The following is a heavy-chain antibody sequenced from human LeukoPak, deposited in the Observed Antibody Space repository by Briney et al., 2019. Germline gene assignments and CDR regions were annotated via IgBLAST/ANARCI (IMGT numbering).Heavy chain of an antibody. J-gene: IGHJ6*02. CDR1: GGSISSYY. V-gene: IGHV4-4*07. CDR2: IYTSGST. Sequence: SETLSLTCTVSGGSISSYYWSWIRQPAGKGLEWIGRIYTSGSTNYNPSLKSRVTMSVDTSKNQFSLKLSSVTAADTAVYYCARDSYYGSGSYYNPYYYGMDVWGQGTTVTVSS. CDR3: ARDSYYGSGSYYNPYYYGMDV. D-gene: IGHD3-10*01.